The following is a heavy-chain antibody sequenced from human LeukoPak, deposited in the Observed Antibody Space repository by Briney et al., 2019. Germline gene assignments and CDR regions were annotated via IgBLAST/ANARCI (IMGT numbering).Heavy chain of an antibody. CDR3: ARDGYSSSWHFFDY. CDR1: GGSISSYY. CDR2: IYTSGST. D-gene: IGHD6-13*01. Sequence: SETLSLTCTVSGGSISSYYWSCIRQPAGKGLEWIGRIYTSGSTNYNPSLKSRVTMSVDTSKNQFSLKLRSVTAADTAVYYCARDGYSSSWHFFDYWGQGTLVTVSS. V-gene: IGHV4-4*07. J-gene: IGHJ4*02.